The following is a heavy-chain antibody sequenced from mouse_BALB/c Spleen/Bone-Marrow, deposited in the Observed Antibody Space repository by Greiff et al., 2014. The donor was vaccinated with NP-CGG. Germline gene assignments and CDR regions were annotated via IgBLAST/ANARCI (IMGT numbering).Heavy chain of an antibody. V-gene: IGHV14-3*02. CDR1: GFNIKDTY. Sequence: DVKLQESGAELVKPGASVKLSCTASGFNIKDTYMHWVKQRPEQGLEWIGRIDPANGNTKYDPKFQGKATITADTSSNTAYLQLSSLTSEDTAVCYCARTAPENFDYWGQGTTLTVSS. CDR2: IDPANGNT. CDR3: ARTAPENFDY. J-gene: IGHJ2*01. D-gene: IGHD1-2*01.